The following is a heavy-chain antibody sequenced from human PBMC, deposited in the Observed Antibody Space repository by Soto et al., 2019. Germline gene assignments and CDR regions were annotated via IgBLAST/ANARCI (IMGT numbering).Heavy chain of an antibody. CDR3: ARHIDY. J-gene: IGHJ4*02. V-gene: IGHV4-39*01. CDR1: GGSISSSSYY. CDR2: IYYSGST. Sequence: QLQLQESGPGLVKPSETLSLTCTVSGGSISSSSYYWGWIRQAPGKGLEWIGRIYYSGSTYYNPSHQSRITISVDTSKNQCSLKLSSVTAADTAVYYCARHIDYWGQGTLVTVSS.